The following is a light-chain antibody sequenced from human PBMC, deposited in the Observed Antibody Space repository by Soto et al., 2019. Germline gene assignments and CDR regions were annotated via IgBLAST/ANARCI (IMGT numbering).Light chain of an antibody. CDR3: QQYGSSPYT. CDR1: QSVSSY. J-gene: IGKJ2*01. Sequence: EIVLTQSPATLSLSPGERATLSCRASQSVSSYLAWYQHKPGQAPRLLIYDASNRATGIPARFSGSGSGTDFTLTISSLEPEDFAVYYCQQYGSSPYTFGLGTKLEIK. V-gene: IGKV3-11*01. CDR2: DAS.